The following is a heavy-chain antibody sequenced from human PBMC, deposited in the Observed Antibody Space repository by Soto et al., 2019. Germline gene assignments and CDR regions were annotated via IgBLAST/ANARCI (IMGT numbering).Heavy chain of an antibody. CDR3: ARGGRPDIVVVVAHFDY. CDR1: GGAIRSSNYY. J-gene: IGHJ4*02. D-gene: IGHD2-15*01. CDR2: IHYSGST. Sequence: QVQLQESGPGLVKPSQTLSLTCTVSGGAIRSSNYYWSWIRQHPGRGLEWIGYIHYSGSTYYNPSLKSRVTRSVDTSKNQFSLKLSSVTAADTAVYYCARGGRPDIVVVVAHFDYWGQGTLVTVSS. V-gene: IGHV4-31*03.